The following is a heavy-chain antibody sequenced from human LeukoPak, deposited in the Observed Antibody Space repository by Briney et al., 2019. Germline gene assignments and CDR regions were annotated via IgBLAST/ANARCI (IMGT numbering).Heavy chain of an antibody. J-gene: IGHJ4*02. V-gene: IGHV3-23*01. CDR2: INAGGGST. CDR1: GFTFSNYA. D-gene: IGHD6-19*01. CDR3: AKRRDSSGWYYFDY. Sequence: GGSLRLSCAASGFTFSNYAMSWVRQAPGKGLEWVSAINAGGGSTYYADSVKGRFTISRDNSKNTLYLQMNSLRAEDTAVYYCAKRRDSSGWYYFDYWGQGTLVTVSS.